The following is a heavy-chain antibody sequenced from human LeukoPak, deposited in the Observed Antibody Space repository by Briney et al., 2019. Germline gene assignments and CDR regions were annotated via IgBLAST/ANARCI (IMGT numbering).Heavy chain of an antibody. D-gene: IGHD1-26*01. V-gene: IGHV1-69*05. CDR3: ARDSGSGNNDY. Sequence: ASVKVSCKASGGTFSSYAISWVRQAPGQGLEWMGGIIPIFGTANYAQKFQGRVTFISNTSATTASMELSSLRSEDAAVYYCARDSGSGNNDYWGQGTLVTVSS. CDR1: GGTFSSYA. J-gene: IGHJ4*02. CDR2: IIPIFGTA.